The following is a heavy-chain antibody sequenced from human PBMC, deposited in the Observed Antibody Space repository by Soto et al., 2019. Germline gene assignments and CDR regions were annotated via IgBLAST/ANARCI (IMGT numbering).Heavy chain of an antibody. Sequence: EVQLVESGGGLVQPGGSLRLSCAASGFTVSSNYTSWVRQAPGKGLEWVSVIYSGGSTYYADSVKGRFTISRDNSKNTLYLQMNSLRAEDTAVYYCARDKRGYYGSGSYSRGYYYYYMDVWGKGTTVTVSS. CDR2: IYSGGST. D-gene: IGHD3-10*01. CDR3: ARDKRGYYGSGSYSRGYYYYYMDV. V-gene: IGHV3-66*01. CDR1: GFTVSSNY. J-gene: IGHJ6*03.